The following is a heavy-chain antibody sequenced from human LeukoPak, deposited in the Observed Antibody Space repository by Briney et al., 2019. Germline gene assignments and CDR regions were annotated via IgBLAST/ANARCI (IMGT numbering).Heavy chain of an antibody. D-gene: IGHD4-17*01. CDR2: IAGVGGNT. CDR3: AKYWGDYDKVFDY. Sequence: GGSLRLSCAASGFTFSSYAMTWVRQAPGKGLEWVSVIAGVGGNTYYADSVKGRFTISRDNSKSTLYLQMNSLRAEDTAVYYCAKYWGDYDKVFDYWGQGTLVTVSS. J-gene: IGHJ4*02. V-gene: IGHV3-23*01. CDR1: GFTFSSYA.